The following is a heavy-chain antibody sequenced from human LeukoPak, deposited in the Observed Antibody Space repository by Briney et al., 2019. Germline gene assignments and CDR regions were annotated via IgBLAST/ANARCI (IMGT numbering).Heavy chain of an antibody. CDR2: IYHSGST. V-gene: IGHV4-30-2*01. D-gene: IGHD2-2*01. CDR3: ARSESTRQVEGYFDY. Sequence: MSSETLSLTCTVSGGSISSGGYYWSWIRQPPGKGLEWIGYIYHSGSTYYNPSLKSRVTISVDRSKNQFSLKLSSVTAADTAVYYCARSESTRQVEGYFDYWGQGTLVTVSS. CDR1: GGSISSGGYY. J-gene: IGHJ4*02.